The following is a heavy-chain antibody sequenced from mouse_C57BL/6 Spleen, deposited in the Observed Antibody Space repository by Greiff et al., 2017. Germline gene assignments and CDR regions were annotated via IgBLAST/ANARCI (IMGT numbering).Heavy chain of an antibody. Sequence: VQLQQPGAELVKPGASVKMSCKASGYTFPSYWITWVKQRPGQGLEWIGDIYPGCGSTNYNEKFKSKATLTVDTSSSTAYMQLSSLTSEDSAVYYCARCPDGYFDYWGQGTTLTVSS. J-gene: IGHJ2*01. D-gene: IGHD2-3*01. V-gene: IGHV1-55*01. CDR1: GYTFPSYW. CDR2: IYPGCGST. CDR3: ARCPDGYFDY.